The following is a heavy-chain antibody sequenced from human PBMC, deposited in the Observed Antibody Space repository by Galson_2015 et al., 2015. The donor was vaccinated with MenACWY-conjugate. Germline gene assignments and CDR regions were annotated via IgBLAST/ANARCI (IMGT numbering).Heavy chain of an antibody. J-gene: IGHJ5*01. CDR1: GGSSSSHY. CDR3: ALRRVEARPTSVDNW. CDR2: IYYRGAT. D-gene: IGHD1-26*01. Sequence: ETLSLTCTVSGGSSSSHYWSWVRQAPGKGLEWIGRIYYRGATNYNPSLQSRAIITLDTSKNQFSLKLNSVTTADTATYYCALRRVEARPTSVDNW. V-gene: IGHV4-59*11.